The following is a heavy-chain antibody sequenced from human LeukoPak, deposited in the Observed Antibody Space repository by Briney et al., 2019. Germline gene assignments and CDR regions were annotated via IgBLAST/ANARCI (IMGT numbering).Heavy chain of an antibody. CDR3: ARGGPIAVAGHYFDY. J-gene: IGHJ4*02. CDR2: ISAYNGNT. D-gene: IGHD6-19*01. Sequence: GASVKVSCKASGYTFTSYGISWVRQAPGQGLEWMGWISAYNGNTNYAQKLQGRVTMTTDTSTSTAYMELRSLRSDDTAVYYCARGGPIAVAGHYFDYWGQGILVTVSS. CDR1: GYTFTSYG. V-gene: IGHV1-18*01.